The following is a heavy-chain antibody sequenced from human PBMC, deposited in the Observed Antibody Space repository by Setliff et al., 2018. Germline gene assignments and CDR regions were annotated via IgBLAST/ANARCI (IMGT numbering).Heavy chain of an antibody. J-gene: IGHJ4*02. D-gene: IGHD3-3*01. CDR2: IGGRGIST. CDR3: AKGDTTIFGVVNIDY. V-gene: IGHV3-23*01. Sequence: PGGSLRLSCAASGFTFGDFAMTWVRQAPGKGLEWVSGIGGRGISTYYADSVKGRFIISRDNSKNTLYLQMNSLRAEDTAVYYCAKGDTTIFGVVNIDYWGQGTLVTVSS. CDR1: GFTFGDFA.